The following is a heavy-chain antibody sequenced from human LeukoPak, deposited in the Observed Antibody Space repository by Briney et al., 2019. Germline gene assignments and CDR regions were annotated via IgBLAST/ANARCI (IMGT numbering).Heavy chain of an antibody. J-gene: IGHJ3*02. CDR1: GCTFSSYA. CDR2: ISGSGGST. D-gene: IGHD3-3*01. CDR3: AKEPGFLEWSDAFDI. V-gene: IGHV3-23*01. Sequence: PGGSLSLSCAASGCTFSSYARSWVRQPPGKGLEWVSAISGSGGSTYYADSVKGRFTISRDNSKDTLYLQMNSLRAEDTAVYYCAKEPGFLEWSDAFDIWGQGTMVTVSS.